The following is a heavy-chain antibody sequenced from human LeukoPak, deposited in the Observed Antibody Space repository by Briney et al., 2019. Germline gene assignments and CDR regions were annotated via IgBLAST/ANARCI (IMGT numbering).Heavy chain of an antibody. CDR2: IYYSGST. D-gene: IGHD2-2*01. J-gene: IGHJ4*02. Sequence: PSGTLSLTCTVSGGSISSSSYYWGWIRQPPGKGLEWIGSIYYSGSTYYNPSPKSRVTISVDTSKNQFSLKLSSVTAADTAVYYCARLRGKVTSFLDYWGQGTLVTVSS. V-gene: IGHV4-39*01. CDR3: ARLRGKVTSFLDY. CDR1: GGSISSSSYY.